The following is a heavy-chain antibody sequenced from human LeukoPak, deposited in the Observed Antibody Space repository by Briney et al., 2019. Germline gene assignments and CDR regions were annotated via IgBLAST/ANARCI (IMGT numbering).Heavy chain of an antibody. D-gene: IGHD3-16*01. CDR3: ARDGGGSRLPPMYYFDY. CDR2: ISYDGSNK. V-gene: IGHV3-30*04. Sequence: GRSLRLSCAASGFTFSSYAMHWVRQAPGKGLEWVAVISYDGSNKYYADSVKGRFTISRDNSKNTLYLQMNSLRAEDTAVHYCARDGGGSRLPPMYYFDYWGQGTLVTVSS. J-gene: IGHJ4*02. CDR1: GFTFSSYA.